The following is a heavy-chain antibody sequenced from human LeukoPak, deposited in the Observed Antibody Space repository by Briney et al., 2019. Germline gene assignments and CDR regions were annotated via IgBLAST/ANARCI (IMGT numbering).Heavy chain of an antibody. CDR2: TNPDGSTT. Sequence: GGSLRLSCAGSGFTFTSHWVYWVRQAPGRGLVWVSRTNPDGSTTAYADSVRGRFTISRDNAKYTVYLQMNSLRTEDTAMYYCVSTCFDIWGQGTMVTVSS. CDR1: GFTFTSHW. J-gene: IGHJ3*02. V-gene: IGHV3-74*01. CDR3: VSTCFDI.